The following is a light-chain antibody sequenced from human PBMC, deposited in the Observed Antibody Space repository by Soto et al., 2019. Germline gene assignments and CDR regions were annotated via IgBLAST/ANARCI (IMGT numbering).Light chain of an antibody. V-gene: IGLV2-14*01. CDR1: SSDVGTYNY. Sequence: QSALTQPRSVSGPPGQSVSISCSGTSSDVGTYNYVSWYQQHPGKAPKLMIYDVSNRPSGVSNRFSGSKSGNTASLTISGLQAEDEADYYCSSYTSSSTLLFGGGTKLTVL. CDR3: SSYTSSSTLL. CDR2: DVS. J-gene: IGLJ2*01.